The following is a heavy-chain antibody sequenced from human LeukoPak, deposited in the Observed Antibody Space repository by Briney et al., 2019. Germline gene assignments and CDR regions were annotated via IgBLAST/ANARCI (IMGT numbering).Heavy chain of an antibody. CDR2: IYYSGST. Sequence: SETLSLTCTVSGGSISSYYWSWIRQPPGKGLEWIGYIYYSGSTNYNPSLKSRVTISVDTSKNQFSLKLSSVTAADTAVYYCARELMVRGVIPVSPDYWGQGTLVTVSS. J-gene: IGHJ4*02. CDR1: GGSISSYY. V-gene: IGHV4-59*01. D-gene: IGHD3-10*01. CDR3: ARELMVRGVIPVSPDY.